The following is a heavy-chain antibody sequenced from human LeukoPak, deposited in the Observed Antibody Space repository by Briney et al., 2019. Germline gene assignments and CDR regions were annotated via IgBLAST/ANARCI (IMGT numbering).Heavy chain of an antibody. Sequence: GGSLRLSCAASGFTFSNAWMTWVRQAPGKGLEWVGRIKSKTDDGTTHYAAPVQGRFTISRDDSENTLYLQMNSLKTEDTAVYYCATEWEIPHFHGVDVWGQGTTVTVSS. CDR2: IKSKTDDGTT. J-gene: IGHJ6*02. CDR1: GFTFSNAW. D-gene: IGHD1-26*01. CDR3: ATEWEIPHFHGVDV. V-gene: IGHV3-15*01.